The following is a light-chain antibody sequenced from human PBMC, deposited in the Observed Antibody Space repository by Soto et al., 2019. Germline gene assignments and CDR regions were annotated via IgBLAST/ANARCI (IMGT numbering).Light chain of an antibody. CDR1: SSDVGSYNY. CDR3: SSYTSSSTL. Sequence: QSVLTQPASVSGSPGQSITISCTGTSSDVGSYNYVSWYQQHPGKAPKLMIYEVSDRPSGISSLFSGSKSGNTASLTISGLQTEDEADYYCSSYTSSSTLFGTGTKLTVL. CDR2: EVS. V-gene: IGLV2-14*01. J-gene: IGLJ1*01.